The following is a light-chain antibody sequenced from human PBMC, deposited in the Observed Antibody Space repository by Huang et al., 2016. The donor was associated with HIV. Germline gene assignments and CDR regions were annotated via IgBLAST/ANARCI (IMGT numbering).Light chain of an antibody. Sequence: IQVTQSPSSLSASVGDRVTITCRASQAISNSLVWYRQKPGKAPKLLRFAASRLDSGVPSRFRGSGSGTDYTLTISSLQPEDFATYYCQQYFTTPLAFGGGTKVEIK. CDR1: QAISNS. CDR3: QQYFTTPLA. V-gene: IGKV1-NL1*01. J-gene: IGKJ4*01. CDR2: AAS.